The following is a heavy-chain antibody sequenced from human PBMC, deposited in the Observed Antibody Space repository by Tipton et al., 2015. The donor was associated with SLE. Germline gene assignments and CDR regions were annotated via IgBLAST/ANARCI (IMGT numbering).Heavy chain of an antibody. Sequence: VQLVQSGAEVKKPGSSVKVSCKASGGTFSSYAISWVRQAPGQGLEWMGGIIPVFGTTNYAQKFQGRVTITADESTSTAYMELSSLRSEDTALYYCARPLYYYDSSGSGAFDIWGQGTMVTVSS. V-gene: IGHV1-69*01. CDR2: IIPVFGTT. CDR1: GGTFSSYA. CDR3: ARPLYYYDSSGSGAFDI. D-gene: IGHD3-22*01. J-gene: IGHJ3*02.